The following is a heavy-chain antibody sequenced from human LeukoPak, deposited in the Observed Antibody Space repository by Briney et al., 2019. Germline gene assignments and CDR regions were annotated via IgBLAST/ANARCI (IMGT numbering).Heavy chain of an antibody. D-gene: IGHD6-13*01. Sequence: GGSLRLSCAASGFTVSSNYMSWVRQAPGKGLEWVSVIYSGGSTYYADSVKGRFTISRDNSKNTLYLQMNSLRAEDTAVYYCAKSSGGIAAAVEYFQHWGQGTLVTVSS. CDR3: AKSSGGIAAAVEYFQH. J-gene: IGHJ1*01. CDR2: IYSGGST. V-gene: IGHV3-66*01. CDR1: GFTVSSNY.